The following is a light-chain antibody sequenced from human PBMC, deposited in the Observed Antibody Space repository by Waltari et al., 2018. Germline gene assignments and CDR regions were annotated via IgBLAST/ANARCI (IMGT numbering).Light chain of an antibody. CDR3: QQYHNWPPALT. CDR2: GAS. V-gene: IGKV3-15*01. CDR1: QSISTN. J-gene: IGKJ4*01. Sequence: EIVMTQSPATLSVSPGETATLSCRASQSISTNLAWYQQKPGQAPRLLLYGASTRASGIPARFSVSGSGTEFTLTISSLQSEDFAVYYCQQYHNWPPALTFGGGTKVEIK.